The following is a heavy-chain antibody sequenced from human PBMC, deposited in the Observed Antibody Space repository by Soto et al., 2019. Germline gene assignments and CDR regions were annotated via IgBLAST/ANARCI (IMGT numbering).Heavy chain of an antibody. CDR1: GFTFSSYT. CDR2: INSIGSYL. Sequence: EVRLVESGGGLVKSGGSLRLSCAASGFTFSSYTMNWVRQAPGRGLEWVSNINSIGSYLCYVDSVQGRFTISRDNAKNSLSLQMNSLRAEDTAVYYWARVGITSMRRRIRGDHYGLDVWGQANRVSVSS. V-gene: IGHV3-21*01. J-gene: IGHJ6*02. CDR3: ARVGITSMRRRIRGDHYGLDV. D-gene: IGHD3-10*01.